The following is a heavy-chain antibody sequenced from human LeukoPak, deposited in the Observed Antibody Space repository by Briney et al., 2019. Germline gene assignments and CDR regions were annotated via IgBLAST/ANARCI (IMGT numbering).Heavy chain of an antibody. D-gene: IGHD3-10*01. Sequence: PGGSLRLSCAASGFTLTSYGMHWVRQAPGKGLEWVAFIQYDGSNKNYADSVKGRFTISRDYSKNTLYLQMNSLRAEDTAVYYCAKTGGDSVLYYYYMDVWGKGTTVTVS. J-gene: IGHJ6*03. CDR3: AKTGGDSVLYYYYMDV. V-gene: IGHV3-30*02. CDR1: GFTLTSYG. CDR2: IQYDGSNK.